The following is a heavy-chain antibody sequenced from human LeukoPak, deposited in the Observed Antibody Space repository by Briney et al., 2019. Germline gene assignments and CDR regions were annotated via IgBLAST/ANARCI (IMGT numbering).Heavy chain of an antibody. Sequence: PSETQSLTCSVSGGSISNFWSWIRQPAGKGLEWIGRIHDNGDSNHNPSLKSRVTMSLDTSMNQVSLQLASVTAADTAVYYCARAPSGCGGTCPSDHWGPGTQVTVSS. J-gene: IGHJ4*02. V-gene: IGHV4-4*07. CDR3: ARAPSGCGGTCPSDH. CDR1: GGSISNF. D-gene: IGHD2-15*01. CDR2: IHDNGDS.